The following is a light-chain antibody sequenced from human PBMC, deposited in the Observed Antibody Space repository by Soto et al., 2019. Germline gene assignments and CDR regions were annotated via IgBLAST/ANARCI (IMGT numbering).Light chain of an antibody. J-gene: IGKJ4*01. CDR2: ATS. V-gene: IGKV3-20*01. CDR1: QSLSTSH. CDR3: QQYGRSPLT. Sequence: EIVLTQSPGTLSLSPGERATLSCRAIQSLSTSHLAWYQQKPGRAPRLLVYATSSRAIGIPDRFSGSGSGTAFTLSISGLEPEDSAVYYCQQYGRSPLTFGGGTKVDIK.